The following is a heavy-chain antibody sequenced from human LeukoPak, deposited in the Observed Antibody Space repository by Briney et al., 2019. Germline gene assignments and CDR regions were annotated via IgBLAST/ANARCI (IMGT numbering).Heavy chain of an antibody. J-gene: IGHJ4*02. CDR2: ISISGDTT. D-gene: IGHD1-26*01. Sequence: GGSLRLSCGASGFTFSSHAMTWVRQAPGKGLEWVSAISISGDTTYYADSVKGRFTISRDNAKNSLYLQMNSLRAEDTAVYYCATDTYSGSPYYFDYWGQGTLVTVSS. V-gene: IGHV3-23*01. CDR3: ATDTYSGSPYYFDY. CDR1: GFTFSSHA.